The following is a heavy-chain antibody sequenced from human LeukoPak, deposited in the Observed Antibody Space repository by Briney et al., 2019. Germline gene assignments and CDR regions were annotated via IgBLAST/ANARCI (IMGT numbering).Heavy chain of an antibody. CDR1: GGSFSGYY. V-gene: IGHV4-34*01. J-gene: IGHJ3*02. Sequence: SETLSLTCAVYGGSFSGYYWSWIRQPPGKGLEWIGEINHSGSTNYNPSLKSRVTISVDTSKNQFSLKLSSVTAADMAVYYCAKDVTYYYDSSGSDDAFDIWGQGTMVTVSS. D-gene: IGHD3-22*01. CDR2: INHSGST. CDR3: AKDVTYYYDSSGSDDAFDI.